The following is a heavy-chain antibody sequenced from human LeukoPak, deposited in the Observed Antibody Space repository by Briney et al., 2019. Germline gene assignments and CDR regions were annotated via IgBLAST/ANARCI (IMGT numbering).Heavy chain of an antibody. Sequence: PSETLSLTCAVSGASITSGDYSWNWMRQPPGKGLEWIGYIYHTGNTYYNPSLKSRVTISVDTSKNQSSLKLSSVTAADTAVYYCSMWLAERNSYYYGMDVWGQGTTVTVSS. D-gene: IGHD6-19*01. CDR2: IYHTGNT. CDR1: GASITSGDYS. J-gene: IGHJ6*02. V-gene: IGHV4-30-2*01. CDR3: SMWLAERNSYYYGMDV.